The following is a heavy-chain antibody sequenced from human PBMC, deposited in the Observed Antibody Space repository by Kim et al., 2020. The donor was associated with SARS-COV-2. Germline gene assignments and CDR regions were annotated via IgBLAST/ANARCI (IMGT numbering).Heavy chain of an antibody. CDR2: ITASGGNT. Sequence: GGSLRLSCVASGFTLSSSSMSWVRRAPGKGLEWVSVITASGGNTYYADSVEGRFTISRDISKNTLYLQMNGLRAEDPAVYYCARLTRYWGQGTLVTVSS. D-gene: IGHD1-1*01. CDR3: ARLTRY. J-gene: IGHJ4*02. CDR1: GFTLSSSS. V-gene: IGHV3-23*01.